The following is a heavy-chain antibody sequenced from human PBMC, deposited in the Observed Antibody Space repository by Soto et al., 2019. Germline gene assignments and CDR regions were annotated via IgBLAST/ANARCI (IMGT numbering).Heavy chain of an antibody. CDR3: AREMGACSDSSCYPGPYDS. CDR1: GFTFTSYS. V-gene: IGHV3-48*02. D-gene: IGHD3-16*01. Sequence: HPGGSLRLSCAASGFTFTSYSMNWVRQAPGQGLEWVSYITSESTTIKYADSVKGRFTVSRDNAKNSLYLQLNSLRDEDTAVYYCAREMGACSDSSCYPGPYDSWGQGTLVTVSS. CDR2: ITSESTTI. J-gene: IGHJ5*02.